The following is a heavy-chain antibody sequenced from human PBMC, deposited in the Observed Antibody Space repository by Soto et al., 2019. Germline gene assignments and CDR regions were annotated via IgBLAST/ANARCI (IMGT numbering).Heavy chain of an antibody. J-gene: IGHJ4*02. CDR2: ISGSGGST. CDR1: GFTFSSYA. D-gene: IGHD6-6*01. V-gene: IGHV3-23*01. CDR3: AKDYSSSSGQMANDY. Sequence: EVQLLESGGGLVQPGGSLRLSCAASGFTFSSYAMSWVRQAPGKGLEWVSAISGSGGSTYYADSVKGRFTITRDNSKNTLYLQMNSLRAEDTAVYYCAKDYSSSSGQMANDYWGQGTLVTVSS.